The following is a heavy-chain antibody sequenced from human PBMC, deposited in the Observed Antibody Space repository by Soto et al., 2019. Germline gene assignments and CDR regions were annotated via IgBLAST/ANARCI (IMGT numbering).Heavy chain of an antibody. CDR3: ARVHIVVVVAATSSYMDV. J-gene: IGHJ6*03. CDR1: GFTFSDYY. V-gene: IGHV3-11*01. D-gene: IGHD2-15*01. CDR2: ISSSGSTI. Sequence: QVQLVETGGGLVKPGGSLRLSCAASGFTFSDYYMSWIRQAPGKRLEWVSYISSSGSTIYYADSVKGRFTISRDNAKNSLYLQMNSLRAEDTAVYSCARVHIVVVVAATSSYMDVWGKGTTVTVSS.